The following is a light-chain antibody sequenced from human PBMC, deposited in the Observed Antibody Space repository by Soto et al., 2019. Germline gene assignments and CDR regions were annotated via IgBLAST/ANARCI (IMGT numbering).Light chain of an antibody. Sequence: QSALTQPASVSGSPGQSITISCTGTSSDVGGYNFVSWYQQHPGKAPKLMIFEVNNRPSGVSNRFSGPKSGNTASLTISGLQAEDEADYYCSSWTSSTTQVLGGGTKVTVL. CDR2: EVN. V-gene: IGLV2-14*01. CDR3: SSWTSSTTQV. CDR1: SSDVGGYNF. J-gene: IGLJ2*01.